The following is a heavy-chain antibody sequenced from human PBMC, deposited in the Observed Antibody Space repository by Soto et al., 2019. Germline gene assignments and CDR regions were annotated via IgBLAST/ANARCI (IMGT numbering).Heavy chain of an antibody. V-gene: IGHV4-4*07. CDR1: GGSISRYY. J-gene: IGHJ2*01. D-gene: IGHD5-18*01. Sequence: PSETLSLTCSVSGGSISRYYWSWIRQPAGKGLEWIGRIYNTGSTNYNPSLKSRVTMSVDTSKNQFSLRLKSVTAADTAVYYCARAGGYSDRALGHEWWYFDLWGRGSLVTVSS. CDR2: IYNTGST. CDR3: ARAGGYSDRALGHEWWYFDL.